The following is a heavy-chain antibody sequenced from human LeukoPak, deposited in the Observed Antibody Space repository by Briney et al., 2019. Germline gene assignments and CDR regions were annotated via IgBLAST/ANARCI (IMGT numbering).Heavy chain of an antibody. V-gene: IGHV1-3*01. Sequence: ASVKVSCKASGYTFTSYAMHWVRQAPGQRLGWMGWINAGNGNTKYSQKFQGRVTITRDTSASTAYMELSSLRSEDTAVYYCARLGSHCSSTSCSSRVDYWGQGTLVTVSS. D-gene: IGHD2-2*01. CDR1: GYTFTSYA. J-gene: IGHJ4*02. CDR3: ARLGSHCSSTSCSSRVDY. CDR2: INAGNGNT.